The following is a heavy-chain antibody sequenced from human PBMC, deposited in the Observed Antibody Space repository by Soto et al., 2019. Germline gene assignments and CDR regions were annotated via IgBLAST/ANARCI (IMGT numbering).Heavy chain of an antibody. CDR1: GFTFTTHG. CDR3: ASATSIAIYLRN. V-gene: IGHV1-18*01. D-gene: IGHD6-6*01. J-gene: IGHJ4*02. Sequence: ASVKVSCKASGFTFTTHGFTWVRQSPGQGLEWMGWSSALNGYTNYAQNFQCRLTITIDSSTSPAYMELRSLRSDDTAVYYCASATSIAIYLRNWGQGNLVTVSS. CDR2: SSALNGYT.